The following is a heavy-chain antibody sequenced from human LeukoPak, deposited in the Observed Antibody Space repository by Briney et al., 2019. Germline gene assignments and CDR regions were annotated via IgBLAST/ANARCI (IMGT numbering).Heavy chain of an antibody. Sequence: GGSLRLSCAASGFTFSSYGMHWVRQAPGKGLEWVAVIWYGGSNKYYAESVKGRVTISRDNSKNTLYLQMNSLRAEDTAVYYCAKDRYSGSPPAFDIWGQGTMVTVSS. CDR1: GFTFSSYG. D-gene: IGHD1-26*01. CDR2: IWYGGSNK. J-gene: IGHJ3*02. V-gene: IGHV3-30*02. CDR3: AKDRYSGSPPAFDI.